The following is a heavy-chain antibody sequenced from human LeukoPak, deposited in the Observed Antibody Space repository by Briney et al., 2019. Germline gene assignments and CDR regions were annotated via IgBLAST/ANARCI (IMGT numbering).Heavy chain of an antibody. Sequence: ASVKVSCKASGYTFTNYYIHCMRQAPGQGTEWMGVISPSGGSTIYAQKFKGRVTLTRDMSTSTDYLELSSLRSEDTAVYYCARDNSVRDEAWWFNPWGQGTLVTVSS. CDR2: ISPSGGST. D-gene: IGHD5-24*01. J-gene: IGHJ5*02. V-gene: IGHV1-46*01. CDR3: ARDNSVRDEAWWFNP. CDR1: GYTFTNYY.